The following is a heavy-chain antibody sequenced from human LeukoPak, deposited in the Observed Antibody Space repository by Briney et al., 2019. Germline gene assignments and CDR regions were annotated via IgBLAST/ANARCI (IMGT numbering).Heavy chain of an antibody. Sequence: GGSLRLSCAASGFTFSTYVMSWVRQAPGKGLEWVSAISGSGGRTYYADSVKGRFTISRDNSKNPLYLQMNSLGADDTAVYYCAKGNWRYFDYWGQGTLVTVSS. J-gene: IGHJ4*02. V-gene: IGHV3-23*01. CDR1: GFTFSTYV. D-gene: IGHD1-1*01. CDR2: ISGSGGRT. CDR3: AKGNWRYFDY.